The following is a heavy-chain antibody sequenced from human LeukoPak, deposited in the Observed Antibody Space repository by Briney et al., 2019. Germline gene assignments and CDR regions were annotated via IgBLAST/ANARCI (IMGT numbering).Heavy chain of an antibody. V-gene: IGHV4-4*02. CDR1: GGSISSSNW. CDR2: IYHSGST. CDR3: ARGIEKAGFGDNYYGLDV. J-gene: IGHJ6*02. Sequence: SGTLSLTCAVSGGSISSSNWWSWVRQPPGKGLEWIGEIYHSGSTNYNPSLKSRVTMSVDTSKNQFSLKLRSVTAADTAVYFCARGIEKAGFGDNYYGLDVWGQGTTVTVSS. D-gene: IGHD3-16*01.